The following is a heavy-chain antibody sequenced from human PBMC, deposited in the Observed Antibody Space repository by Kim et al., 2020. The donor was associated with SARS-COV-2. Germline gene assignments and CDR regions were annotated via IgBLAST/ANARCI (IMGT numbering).Heavy chain of an antibody. CDR1: GFTFSSYA. J-gene: IGHJ4*02. CDR3: ARDLWAVGYCSSTSCYMGDY. D-gene: IGHD2-2*02. V-gene: IGHV3-30*04. CDR2: ISYDGSNK. Sequence: GGSLRLSCAASGFTFSSYAMHWVRQAPGKGLEWVAVISYDGSNKYYADSVKGLFTISRDNSKNTLYLQMNSLRAEDTAVYYCARDLWAVGYCSSTSCYMGDYWGQGTLVTVSS.